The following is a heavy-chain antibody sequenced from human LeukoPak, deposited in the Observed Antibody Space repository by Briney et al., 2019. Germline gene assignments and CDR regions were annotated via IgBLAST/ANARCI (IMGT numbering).Heavy chain of an antibody. V-gene: IGHV3-23*01. D-gene: IGHD2-15*01. Sequence: GGSLRLSCAASGFTFSSYAMSWVRQAPGKGLEWVSAISGSGGSTYYADSVKGRFTISRDNSKNTLYLQMNSLRAEDTAVYYCAKDPTLIVVAATQFDYWGQGTLVTVSS. CDR2: ISGSGGST. CDR1: GFTFSSYA. CDR3: AKDPTLIVVAATQFDY. J-gene: IGHJ4*02.